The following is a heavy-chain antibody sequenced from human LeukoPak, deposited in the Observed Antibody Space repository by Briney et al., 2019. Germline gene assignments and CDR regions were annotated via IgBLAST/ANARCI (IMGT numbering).Heavy chain of an antibody. CDR3: ATDLDTAMQY. CDR2: TNRDGSGT. J-gene: IGHJ4*02. V-gene: IGHV3-74*01. Sequence: GGSLRLSCAASGFTFSSYWMHWGRQAPGKGLVWGSRTNRDGSGTSYADSVKGRFTISRDNTRNTLYLQMNSLRAEDTAVYYCATDLDTAMQYWGQGTLVTVSS. D-gene: IGHD5-18*01. CDR1: GFTFSSYW.